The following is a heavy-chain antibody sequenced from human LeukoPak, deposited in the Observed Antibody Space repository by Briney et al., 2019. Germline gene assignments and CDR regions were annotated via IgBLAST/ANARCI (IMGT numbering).Heavy chain of an antibody. CDR2: IDYDGGSG. Sequence: PGGSLRLSCAASGFTFTDYNMNWVRQAPGKALEWVSSIDYDGGSGHYADSVKGRFTISRDNSNNTLFLHLNSLRGEDTAVYYCTRNSGWYGLSWGQGTLVTVSS. CDR3: TRNSGWYGLS. V-gene: IGHV3-23*01. D-gene: IGHD6-19*01. J-gene: IGHJ1*01. CDR1: GFTFTDYN.